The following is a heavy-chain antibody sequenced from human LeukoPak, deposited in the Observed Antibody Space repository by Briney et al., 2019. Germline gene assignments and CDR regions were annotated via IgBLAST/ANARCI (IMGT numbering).Heavy chain of an antibody. CDR2: INHGGST. J-gene: IGHJ4*02. V-gene: IGHV4-34*01. Sequence: PSETLSLTCAVYGESFSGYYWSWIRQPPGKGLEWIGEINHGGSTKYTPSLTGRVTISVDTSKNQFSLKLTSVIAADTAVYYCARGHNWNLDYWGQGTLVTVSS. CDR1: GESFSGYY. D-gene: IGHD1-20*01. CDR3: ARGHNWNLDY.